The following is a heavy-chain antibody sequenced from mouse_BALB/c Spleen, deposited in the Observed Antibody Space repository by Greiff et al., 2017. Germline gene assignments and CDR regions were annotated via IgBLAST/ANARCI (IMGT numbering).Heavy chain of an antibody. D-gene: IGHD2-14*01. CDR1: GFSLTGYG. V-gene: IGHV2-6-7*01. CDR3: ARDLGYYRYDERNYYAMDY. Sequence: VKVVESGPGLVAPSQSLSITCTVSGFSLTGYGVNWVRQPPGKGLEWLGMIWGDGSTDYNSALKSRLSISKDNSKSQVFLKMNSLQTDDTARYYCARDLGYYRYDERNYYAMDYWGQGTSVTVSS. CDR2: IWGDGST. J-gene: IGHJ4*01.